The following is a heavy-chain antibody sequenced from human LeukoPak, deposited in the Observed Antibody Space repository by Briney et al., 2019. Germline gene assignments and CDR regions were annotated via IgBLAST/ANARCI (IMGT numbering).Heavy chain of an antibody. D-gene: IGHD5-12*01. V-gene: IGHV3-23*01. CDR1: GFTFSTYV. J-gene: IGHJ4*02. Sequence: GGSLRLSCAASGFTFSTYVMSWVRQAPGKGLEWVSAISGSGGSTYNADSVRGRSTVSRDNSKNTLYLQMNSLRAEDTAVYYCARHGVFRVATTYFDYWGQGTLVTVSS. CDR3: ARHGVFRVATTYFDY. CDR2: ISGSGGST.